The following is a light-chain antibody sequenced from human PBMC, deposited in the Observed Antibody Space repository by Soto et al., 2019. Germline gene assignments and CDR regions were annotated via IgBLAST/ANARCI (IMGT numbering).Light chain of an antibody. Sequence: QSALTQPASVSGSPGQSITISCTGTSSDVGGYNYVSWYQQHPGKAPKLMIYEVSNRPSGVSNRLSGSKSGNTASLTISGLQAEDKADYYCSSYTSSSTRVFGGGTKLTVL. V-gene: IGLV2-14*01. J-gene: IGLJ3*02. CDR2: EVS. CDR1: SSDVGGYNY. CDR3: SSYTSSSTRV.